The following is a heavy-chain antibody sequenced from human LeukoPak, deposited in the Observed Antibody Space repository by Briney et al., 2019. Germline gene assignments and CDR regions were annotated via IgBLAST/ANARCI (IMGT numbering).Heavy chain of an antibody. CDR1: GFSVSDNY. V-gene: IGHV3-66*01. CDR2: IYDDGTT. D-gene: IGHD1/OR15-1a*01. CDR3: AKGHYGNTPQ. Sequence: PGGSLRLSCAASGFSVSDNYVNWVRQAPGKGLEWVSVIYDDGTTYYADSVRGRFTISRGNSKNTLYVQMNSLRAEDTAVYYCAKGHYGNTPQWGQGSLVTVSS. J-gene: IGHJ4*02.